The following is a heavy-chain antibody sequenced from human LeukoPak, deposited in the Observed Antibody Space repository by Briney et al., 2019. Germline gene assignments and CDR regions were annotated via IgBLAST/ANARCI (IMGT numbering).Heavy chain of an antibody. J-gene: IGHJ6*03. CDR2: IYYSGST. CDR1: GGSISSSSYY. D-gene: IGHD3-10*01. V-gene: IGHV4-39*01. CDR3: AGYYGSGSYYNPYYYYYYMDV. Sequence: SETLSLTCTVSGGSISSSSYYWGWIRQPPGKGLEWIGSIYYSGSTYYNPSLKSRVTISVDTSKNQFSLKLSSVTAADTAVYYCAGYYGSGSYYNPYYYYYYMDVWGKGTTVTISS.